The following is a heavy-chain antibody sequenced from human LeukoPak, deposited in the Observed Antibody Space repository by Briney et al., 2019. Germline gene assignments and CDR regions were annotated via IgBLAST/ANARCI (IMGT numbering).Heavy chain of an antibody. V-gene: IGHV3-48*04. D-gene: IGHD5-12*01. CDR3: ARERRGYSGYGMDV. Sequence: PGGSLRLSCAASGFTFSSYSMNWVRQAPGKGLEWVSYISSSSSTIYYADSVKGRFTISRDNAKNSLYLQMNSLRAEDTAVYYCARERRGYSGYGMDVWGQGTTVTVSS. J-gene: IGHJ6*02. CDR2: ISSSSSTI. CDR1: GFTFSSYS.